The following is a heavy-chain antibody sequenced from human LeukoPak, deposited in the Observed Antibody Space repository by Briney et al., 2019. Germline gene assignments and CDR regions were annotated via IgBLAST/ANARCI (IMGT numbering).Heavy chain of an antibody. V-gene: IGHV4-30-4*01. CDR2: IHSSRST. D-gene: IGHD4-23*01. J-gene: IGHJ4*02. Sequence: SETLSLTCTVSGGSLNNADYLWSWVRQPTGKGLDYIGYIHSSRSTSYNPSLKSRVTISVDTSKNQFSLKLSSVTAADTAVYYCARDLLNEGNHLDYWGQGTLVTVSS. CDR3: ARDLLNEGNHLDY. CDR1: GGSLNNADYL.